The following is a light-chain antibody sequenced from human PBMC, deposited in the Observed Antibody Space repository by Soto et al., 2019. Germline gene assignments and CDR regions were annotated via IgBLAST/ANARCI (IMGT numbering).Light chain of an antibody. CDR3: CSYAGSGAAV. J-gene: IGLJ1*01. CDR1: SSDAGSYKL. Sequence: QSVLTQPASVSGSPGQSITISCTGTSSDAGSYKLVSWYQQHPGKAPKFIIYEGNKRPSGVSNRFSGSESGNKASLTISGLQAEDEADYYCCSYAGSGAAVFGIGTKLTVL. V-gene: IGLV2-23*01. CDR2: EGN.